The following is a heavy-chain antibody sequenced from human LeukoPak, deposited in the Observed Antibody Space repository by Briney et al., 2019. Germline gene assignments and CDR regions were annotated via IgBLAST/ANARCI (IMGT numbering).Heavy chain of an antibody. Sequence: GGSLRLSCAASGFTFRSYAVHWVRQAPGRGLEGVAVVSYDGSNKYYTDSVRGRFTISRDNSKNTLYLQMNSLRAEDTALYYCARDRSLSSFGELFIWGQGTLVTVSS. V-gene: IGHV3-30*10. J-gene: IGHJ4*02. CDR2: VSYDGSNK. D-gene: IGHD3-10*01. CDR3: ARDRSLSSFGELFI. CDR1: GFTFRSYA.